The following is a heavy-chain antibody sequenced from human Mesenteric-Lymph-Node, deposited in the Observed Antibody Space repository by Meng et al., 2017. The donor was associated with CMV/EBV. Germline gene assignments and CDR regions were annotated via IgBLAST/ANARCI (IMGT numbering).Heavy chain of an antibody. V-gene: IGHV1-46*01. Sequence: ASVKVSCKASGYIFSSYYLTWVRQAPGQGLEWMGIINPNDGNTNYAQKFQGRVTMTRDTSTTTVYMELNSLRSEDTAVYYCARDPWVPAAVTLHYYYGLDVWGQGTTVTVSS. J-gene: IGHJ6*02. CDR2: INPNDGNT. CDR1: GYIFSSYY. CDR3: ARDPWVPAAVTLHYYYGLDV. D-gene: IGHD2-2*01.